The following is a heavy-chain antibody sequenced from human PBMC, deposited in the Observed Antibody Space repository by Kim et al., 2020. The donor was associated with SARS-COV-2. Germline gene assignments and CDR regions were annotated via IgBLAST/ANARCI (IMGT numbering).Heavy chain of an antibody. D-gene: IGHD1-26*01. J-gene: IGHJ4*02. CDR2: INADSGGT. Sequence: ASVKVSCKSSGYTFSDYYMHWVRQAPGQGLEWMGRINADSGGTNYAQKFQGRVTLTRDTSNSTVYMALSSLRYDDTAVYFCARGMPERWRQVGDYWGQGT. CDR1: GYTFSDYY. CDR3: ARGMPERWRQVGDY. V-gene: IGHV1-2*02.